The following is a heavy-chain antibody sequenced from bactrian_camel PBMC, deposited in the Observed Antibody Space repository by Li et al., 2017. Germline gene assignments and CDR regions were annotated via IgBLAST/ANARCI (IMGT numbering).Heavy chain of an antibody. J-gene: IGHJ4*01. Sequence: HVQLVESGGGSVQAGGSMRLTCTASGYRSSNYCMAWFRQIPGKEREGVAVFDFSGGTTYADSVQDRFTISQDDAKNAVYLQMNSLKPEDTAVYYCAAGPFYCTGTFPLSASSYNIWGQGTQVTVS. D-gene: IGHD6*01. V-gene: IGHV3S53*01. CDR1: GYRSSNYC. CDR3: AAGPFYCTGTFPLSASSYNI. CDR2: FDFSGGT.